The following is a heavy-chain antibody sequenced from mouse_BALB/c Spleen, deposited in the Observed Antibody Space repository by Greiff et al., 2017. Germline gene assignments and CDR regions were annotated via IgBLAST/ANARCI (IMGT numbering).Heavy chain of an antibody. Sequence: QVQLQQSGAELVRPGASVTLSCKASGYTFTDYEMHWVKQTPVHGLEWIGAIDPETGGTAYNQKFKGKATLTADKSSSTAYMELRSLTSEDSAVYYCTRTGMAYWGQGTLVTVSA. D-gene: IGHD4-1*01. CDR2: IDPETGGT. CDR3: TRTGMAY. J-gene: IGHJ3*01. V-gene: IGHV1-15*01. CDR1: GYTFTDYE.